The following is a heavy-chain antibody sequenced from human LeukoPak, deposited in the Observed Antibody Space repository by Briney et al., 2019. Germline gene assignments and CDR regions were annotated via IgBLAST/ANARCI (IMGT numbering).Heavy chain of an antibody. CDR3: AASPYYGSGSYYEAPFDC. CDR1: GGSISSYY. V-gene: IGHV4-59*01. J-gene: IGHJ4*02. D-gene: IGHD3-10*01. Sequence: SETLSLTCTVSGGSISSYYWSWIRQPPGKGLEWIGYIYYSGSTNYNPSLKSRVTISVDTSKNQFSLKLSSVTAADTAVYYCAASPYYGSGSYYEAPFDCWGQGTLVTVSS. CDR2: IYYSGST.